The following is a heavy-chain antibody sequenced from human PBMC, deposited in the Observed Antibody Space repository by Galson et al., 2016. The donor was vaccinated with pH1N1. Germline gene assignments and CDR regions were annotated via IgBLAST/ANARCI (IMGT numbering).Heavy chain of an antibody. CDR3: AREDCYDSSGFGY. Sequence: SLRLSCAASGFTFRTYAMHWVRQAPGKGLEYVSGINNIGSSTYYASSFKGRFTISRDNSKNTLYLQMGSLRAEDMAVYYCAREDCYDSSGFGYWGQGTLVTVSS. CDR2: INNIGSST. D-gene: IGHD3-22*01. J-gene: IGHJ4*02. V-gene: IGHV3-64*01. CDR1: GFTFRTYA.